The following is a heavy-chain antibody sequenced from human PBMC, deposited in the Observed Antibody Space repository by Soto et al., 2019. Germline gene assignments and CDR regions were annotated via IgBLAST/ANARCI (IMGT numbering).Heavy chain of an antibody. Sequence: GASGKVSCKASGYTFTSYGISWVRQAPGQGLEWMGWISAYNGNTNYAQKLQGRVTMTTDTSTSTAYMELRSLRSDDTALYYCARAVDYYDSSCYSIHEYLQRWG. CDR1: GYTFTSYG. D-gene: IGHD3-22*01. J-gene: IGHJ1*01. CDR2: ISAYNGNT. CDR3: ARAVDYYDSSCYSIHEYLQR. V-gene: IGHV1-18*01.